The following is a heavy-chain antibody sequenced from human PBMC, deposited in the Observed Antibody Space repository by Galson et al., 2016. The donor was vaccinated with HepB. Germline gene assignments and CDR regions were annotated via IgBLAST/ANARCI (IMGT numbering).Heavy chain of an antibody. D-gene: IGHD2-15*01. Sequence: SVKVSCKASGYNFVSYGLTWVRQAPGKGLEFLARISSYNVRTDYAQKFQDGVTMTTDKSSSTAYLELRSLTSDDTAVYYCARTPGGMDVWGQGTTVIVSS. CDR2: ISSYNVRT. J-gene: IGHJ6*02. V-gene: IGHV1-18*04. CDR3: ARTPGGMDV. CDR1: GYNFVSYG.